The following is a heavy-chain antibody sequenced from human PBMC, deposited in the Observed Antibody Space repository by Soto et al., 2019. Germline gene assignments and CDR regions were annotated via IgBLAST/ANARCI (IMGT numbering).Heavy chain of an antibody. CDR3: ARGSVLFGY. Sequence: QVQLVQSGAEVKKPGASVKVSCKASGYTFTSYYMHWVRQAPGQGLEWMGIINPTGGSTSYAQKFXXRXTKXRDTATSTVNMELSSLRSEDAAVYYCARGSVLFGYWGQGTLVTVSS. CDR1: GYTFTSYY. V-gene: IGHV1-46*03. J-gene: IGHJ4*02. CDR2: INPTGGST.